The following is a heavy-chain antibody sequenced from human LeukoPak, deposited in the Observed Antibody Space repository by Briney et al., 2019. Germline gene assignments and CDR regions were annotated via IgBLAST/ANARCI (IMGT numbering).Heavy chain of an antibody. Sequence: KPSETLSLTCTVSGYSVSSAYYWGWIRQPPGKGLEWIGSVHYSGSIYYNPSLKSRVTISVDTSKNQFSLKLSSVTAADTAVYYCARGYDILTDAFDIWGQGTMVTVSS. CDR3: ARGYDILTDAFDI. CDR1: GYSVSSAYY. V-gene: IGHV4-38-2*02. CDR2: VHYSGSI. J-gene: IGHJ3*02. D-gene: IGHD3-9*01.